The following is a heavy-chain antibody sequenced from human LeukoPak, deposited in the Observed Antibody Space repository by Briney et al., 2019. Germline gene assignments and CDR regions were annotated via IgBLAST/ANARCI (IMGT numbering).Heavy chain of an antibody. V-gene: IGHV4-38-2*01. CDR1: GYSISSGYY. CDR3: ARHEVVIKD. D-gene: IGHD3-22*01. CDR2: IYYSGST. Sequence: PSETLSLTCAVSGYSISSGYYWGWIRQPPGKGLEWIGSIYYSGSTYYNPSLKSRVTISVDTSKNQFSLKLSSVTAADTAVYYCARHEVVIKDWGQGTLVTVSS. J-gene: IGHJ4*02.